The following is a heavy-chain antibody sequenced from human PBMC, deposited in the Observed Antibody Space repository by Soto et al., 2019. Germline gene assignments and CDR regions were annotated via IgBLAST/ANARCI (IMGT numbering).Heavy chain of an antibody. D-gene: IGHD3-22*01. CDR1: GCTFSSYA. V-gene: IGHV1-69*01. J-gene: IGHJ4*02. CDR2: IIPIFGTA. CDR3: ARENGGRDYYDSSGYMSFGLDY. Sequence: QVQLVQSGAEVQKPGSSVKVSCKASGCTFSSYAISWVRQAPGQGLAWMGGIIPIFGTANYAQKSQGRVTITEDEPPSTAYMELSSLRSEDTAVYYCARENGGRDYYDSSGYMSFGLDYGGQGTLVTVCS.